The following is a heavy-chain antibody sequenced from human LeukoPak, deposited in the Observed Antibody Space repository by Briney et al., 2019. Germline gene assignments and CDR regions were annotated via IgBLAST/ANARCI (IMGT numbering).Heavy chain of an antibody. CDR1: GFTFSSYS. CDR3: ARDIGGSYTAIDY. D-gene: IGHD1-26*01. Sequence: GGSLSLSCAASGFTFSSYSMNWVRQAPGKGLEWVSFISSSSAHINYADSVKGRFTISRDNPRNSLYLQMNSLRAEDTAVYYCARDIGGSYTAIDYWGQGTLVTVSS. V-gene: IGHV3-21*01. CDR2: ISSSSAHI. J-gene: IGHJ4*02.